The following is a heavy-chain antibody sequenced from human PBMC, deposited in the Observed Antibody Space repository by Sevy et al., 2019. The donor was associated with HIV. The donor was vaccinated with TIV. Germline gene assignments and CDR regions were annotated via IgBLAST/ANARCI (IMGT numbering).Heavy chain of an antibody. J-gene: IGHJ4*02. V-gene: IGHV3-48*03. CDR2: ISNSGNTI. Sequence: GESLKISCAASGFTFSSYEMNWVRQAPGKGLEWVSYISNSGNTISYSDSVRGRFTISRDNARNSLYLQMNSLRAEDTAVCYCARDLPPSATTVAHFDCWGQGTLVTVSS. CDR1: GFTFSSYE. D-gene: IGHD4-17*01. CDR3: ARDLPPSATTVAHFDC.